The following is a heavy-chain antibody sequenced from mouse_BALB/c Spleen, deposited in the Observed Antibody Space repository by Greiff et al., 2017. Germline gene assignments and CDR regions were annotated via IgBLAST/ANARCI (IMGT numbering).Heavy chain of an antibody. CDR3: ARKGLRRAMDY. V-gene: IGHV3-2*02. CDR2: ISYSGST. D-gene: IGHD2-4*01. J-gene: IGHJ4*01. CDR1: GYSITSDYA. Sequence: EVQLVESGPGLVKPSQSLSLTCTVTGYSITSDYAWNWIRQFPGNKLEWMGYISYSGSTSYNPSHKSRISITRDTSKNQFFLQLNSVTTEDTATYYCARKGLRRAMDYWGQGTSVTVSS.